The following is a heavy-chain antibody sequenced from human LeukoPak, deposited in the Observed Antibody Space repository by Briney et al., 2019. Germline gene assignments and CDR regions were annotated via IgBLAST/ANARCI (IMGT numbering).Heavy chain of an antibody. Sequence: GGSLRLSCAASGFTFSSYGMHWVRQAPGKGLEWVAVIWYDGSNKYYADSVKGRFTISRDNSKNTLYLQMNSLRAEDTAVYYCARDSPTYSIDYWGQGTLVTVSS. J-gene: IGHJ4*02. CDR1: GFTFSSYG. CDR2: IWYDGSNK. D-gene: IGHD4-11*01. CDR3: ARDSPTYSIDY. V-gene: IGHV3-33*01.